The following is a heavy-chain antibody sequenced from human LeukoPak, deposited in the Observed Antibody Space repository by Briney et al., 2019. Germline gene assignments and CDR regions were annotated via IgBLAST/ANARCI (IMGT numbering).Heavy chain of an antibody. Sequence: SQTLSLTCAISRDSVSSNSAAWNWIRQSPSRGLEWLGRTYYRSKWYYDYAVSVQGRITINPDTSKNQFSLQLNSVTPEDTAVYYCARSGGEQWLGNWFDPWGQGTLVTVSS. J-gene: IGHJ5*02. CDR3: ARSGGEQWLGNWFDP. D-gene: IGHD6-19*01. V-gene: IGHV6-1*01. CDR2: TYYRSKWYY. CDR1: RDSVSSNSAA.